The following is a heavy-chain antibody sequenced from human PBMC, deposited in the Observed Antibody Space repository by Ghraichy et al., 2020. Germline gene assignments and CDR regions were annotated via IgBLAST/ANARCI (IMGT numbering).Heavy chain of an antibody. CDR3: AKGSGSYQRGGWLDP. V-gene: IGHV3-9*01. CDR2: ISWDSSGI. CDR1: GFVFDDYA. D-gene: IGHD3-10*01. Sequence: SLNISCEASGFVFDDYAMHWVRQAPGKGLEWVSSISWDSSGIIYEESLKGRFTTSRDNAKNSLFLQIETLRPEDTAVYYCAKGSGSYQRGGWLDPWGQGTLVTVSS. J-gene: IGHJ5*02.